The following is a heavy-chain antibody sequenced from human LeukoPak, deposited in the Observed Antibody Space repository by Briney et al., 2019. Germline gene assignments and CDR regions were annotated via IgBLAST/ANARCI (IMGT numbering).Heavy chain of an antibody. D-gene: IGHD5-18*01. Sequence: PGGSLRLSCAASGFTVSSNYMSWVRQAPGRGLEWASVIYSGGSTYYADSVKGRFTISRDNSKNTLYLQMNSLRAEDTAVYYCARESYGQYNYYYYGMDVWGQGTTVTVSS. J-gene: IGHJ6*02. CDR3: ARESYGQYNYYYYGMDV. V-gene: IGHV3-66*01. CDR1: GFTVSSNY. CDR2: IYSGGST.